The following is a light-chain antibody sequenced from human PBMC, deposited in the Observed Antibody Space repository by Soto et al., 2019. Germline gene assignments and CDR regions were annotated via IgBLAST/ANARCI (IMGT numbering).Light chain of an antibody. V-gene: IGLV2-8*01. CDR2: EVS. Sequence: QSALTQPPSAYGSPGQSVTISCAGTSSDVGAYNYVTWYQQHPGKAPKLMIYEVSKRPSGVPDRFSGSKSGNTASLTVSGLQAEDEADYYCSSYTGSNVVFGGGTKVTVL. CDR1: SSDVGAYNY. J-gene: IGLJ2*01. CDR3: SSYTGSNVV.